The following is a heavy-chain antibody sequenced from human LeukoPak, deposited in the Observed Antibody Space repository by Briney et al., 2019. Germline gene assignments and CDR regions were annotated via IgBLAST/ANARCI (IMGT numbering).Heavy chain of an antibody. CDR2: ISAYNGNT. CDR1: GYTFTSYG. J-gene: IGHJ6*03. D-gene: IGHD4-17*01. V-gene: IGHV1-18*01. Sequence: ATVKVSCKASGYTFTSYGISWVRQAPGQGLEWMGWISAYNGNTNYAQKLQGRVTMTTDTSTSTAYMELRSLRSDDTAVYYCARGATVTSIYYYYMDAWGKGTTVTVSS. CDR3: ARGATVTSIYYYYMDA.